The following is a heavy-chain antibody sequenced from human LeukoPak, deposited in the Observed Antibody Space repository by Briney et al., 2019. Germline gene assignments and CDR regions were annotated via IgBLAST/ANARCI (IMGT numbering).Heavy chain of an antibody. V-gene: IGHV4-31*03. Sequence: PSETLSLTCTVSGGSVSSASYYWGWIRQPPGKGLEWIGYIYYSGSTYYNPSLKSRVTISVDTSKNQFSLKLNSVTAADTAVYYCARCSVGGYSVGWYSGAFDYWGQGTLVTVSS. J-gene: IGHJ4*02. CDR2: IYYSGST. CDR3: ARCSVGGYSVGWYSGAFDY. CDR1: GGSVSSASYY. D-gene: IGHD6-19*01.